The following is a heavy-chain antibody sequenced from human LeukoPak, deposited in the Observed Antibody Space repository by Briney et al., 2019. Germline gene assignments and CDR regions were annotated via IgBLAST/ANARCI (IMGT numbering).Heavy chain of an antibody. Sequence: ASVKVSCKVSGYTLTELSMHWVRQAPGKGLEWMGGLDPEDGETIYAQKFQGRVTMTEDTSTDTAYMELSSLRAEDTAVYYCARSYYYDSSGYYPPLFWGQGTLVTVSS. CDR2: LDPEDGET. CDR3: ARSYYYDSSGYYPPLF. D-gene: IGHD3-22*01. J-gene: IGHJ4*02. V-gene: IGHV1-24*01. CDR1: GYTLTELS.